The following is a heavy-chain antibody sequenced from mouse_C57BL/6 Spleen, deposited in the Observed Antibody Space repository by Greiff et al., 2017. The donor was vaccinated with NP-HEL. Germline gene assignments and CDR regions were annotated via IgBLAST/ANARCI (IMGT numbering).Heavy chain of an antibody. Sequence: VQLQQSGPELVKPGASVKISCKASGYTFTDYYMNWVKQSHGKSLEWIGDINPNNGGTSYNQKFKGKATLTVDKSSSTAYMELRSLTSEDSAVYYCARYRAYGSSYGWYFDVWGTGTTVTVSS. V-gene: IGHV1-26*01. J-gene: IGHJ1*03. D-gene: IGHD1-1*01. CDR2: INPNNGGT. CDR1: GYTFTDYY. CDR3: ARYRAYGSSYGWYFDV.